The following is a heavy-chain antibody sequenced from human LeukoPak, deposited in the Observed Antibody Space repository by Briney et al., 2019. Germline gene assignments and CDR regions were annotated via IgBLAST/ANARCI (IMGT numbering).Heavy chain of an antibody. CDR1: GYTFTGYY. J-gene: IGHJ4*02. D-gene: IGHD5-18*01. Sequence: ASVKVSCKASGYTFTGYYMHWVRQAPGQGLEWMGWINPNSGGTNYAQKFQGRVTMTRDTSISTAYMELSRLRSDDTAVYYCARVRDTAMVDFDYWGQGTLVTVSS. CDR2: INPNSGGT. V-gene: IGHV1-2*02. CDR3: ARVRDTAMVDFDY.